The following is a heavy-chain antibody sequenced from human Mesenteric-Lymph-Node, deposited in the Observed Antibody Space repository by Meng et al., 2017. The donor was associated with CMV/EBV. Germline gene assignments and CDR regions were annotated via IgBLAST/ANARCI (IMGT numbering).Heavy chain of an antibody. J-gene: IGHJ4*02. CDR1: GFTSSNYW. V-gene: IGHV3-7*01. D-gene: IGHD3-22*01. CDR3: VRGWVATPTYHDDSDGYYYVDF. Sequence: GESLKISCAASGFTSSNYWMSWVRQAPGKGLEWVANINQGGTERQYVDSVKGRFTISRDNAENSLNLHLSSLKVEDTAVYYCVRGWVATPTYHDDSDGYYYVDFWGQGALVTVSS. CDR2: INQGGTER.